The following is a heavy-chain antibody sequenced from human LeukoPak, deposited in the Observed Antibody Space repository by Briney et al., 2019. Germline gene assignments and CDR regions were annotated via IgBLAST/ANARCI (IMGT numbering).Heavy chain of an antibody. Sequence: SGTLSLTCTVSDGSNISYYWSWIRQPPGKGLEWIGYIYYSGSTKYNPSLKSRVTISVDTSKNQSSLELSAVSAADTTVYYCARRGSGSYSPFDYWGQGTLVTVSS. CDR2: IYYSGST. J-gene: IGHJ4*02. CDR1: DGSNISYY. D-gene: IGHD3-10*01. CDR3: ARRGSGSYSPFDY. V-gene: IGHV4-59*08.